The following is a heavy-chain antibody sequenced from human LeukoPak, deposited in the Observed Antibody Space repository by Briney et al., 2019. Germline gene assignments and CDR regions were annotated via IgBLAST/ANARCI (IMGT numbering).Heavy chain of an antibody. Sequence: GRSLRLSCAASGFTFSSYAMHWVRQAPGKGLEWVAVISYDGSNKYYADSVKGRFNISRDNSKNTLYLQMNSLRAEDTAVYYCARGGSYVDTAMPLDYWGQGTLVTVSS. J-gene: IGHJ4*02. CDR3: ARGGSYVDTAMPLDY. D-gene: IGHD5-18*01. CDR2: ISYDGSNK. CDR1: GFTFSSYA. V-gene: IGHV3-30*04.